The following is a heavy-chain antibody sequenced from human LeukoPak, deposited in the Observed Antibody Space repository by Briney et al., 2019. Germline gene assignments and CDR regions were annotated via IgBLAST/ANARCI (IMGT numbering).Heavy chain of an antibody. V-gene: IGHV3-23*05. CDR3: TRTTGG. Sequence: PGGSLRLSCAASGFTFSGYAMNWVRQAPGKGLEWVSLIFASGSTTKYADSVKGRFTISRDNSKNTAYLQMNSLKTEDTAVYYCTRTTGGWGQGTLVTVSS. J-gene: IGHJ4*02. CDR1: GFTFSGYA. CDR2: IFASGSTT. D-gene: IGHD1-1*01.